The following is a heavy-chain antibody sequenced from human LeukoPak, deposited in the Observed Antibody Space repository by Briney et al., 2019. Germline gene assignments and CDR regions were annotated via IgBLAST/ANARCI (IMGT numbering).Heavy chain of an antibody. Sequence: GGSLRLSCAASAFTFRNYWMSSVRQAPGKGLEWVVNIKQDGSEKYYVDSVKGRFTISRDNAKNSLYLQMNSLRAEDTAFYYCARDFRTAAGTGFDYWGQGTLVTVSS. J-gene: IGHJ4*02. CDR1: AFTFRNYW. CDR3: ARDFRTAAGTGFDY. D-gene: IGHD6-13*01. V-gene: IGHV3-7*01. CDR2: IKQDGSEK.